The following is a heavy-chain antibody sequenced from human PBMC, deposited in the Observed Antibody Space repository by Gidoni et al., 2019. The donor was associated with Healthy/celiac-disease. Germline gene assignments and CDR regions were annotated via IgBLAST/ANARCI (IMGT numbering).Heavy chain of an antibody. CDR3: ARASARTTIRVPGYSSSWSLDY. CDR1: GYTFTGSY. CDR2: INPNSGGT. V-gene: IGHV1-2*02. J-gene: IGHJ4*02. Sequence: QVQLVQSGAEVKKPGASVKVSCKASGYTFTGSYMHWVRQAPGQGLEWMGWINPNSGGTNYAQKFQGRVTMTRDTSISTAYMELSRLRSDDTAVYYCARASARTTIRVPGYSSSWSLDYWGQGTLVTVSS. D-gene: IGHD6-13*01.